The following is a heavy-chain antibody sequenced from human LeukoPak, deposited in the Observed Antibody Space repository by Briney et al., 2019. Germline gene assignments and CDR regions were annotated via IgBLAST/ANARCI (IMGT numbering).Heavy chain of an antibody. V-gene: IGHV7-4-1*02. CDR2: INTNTGNP. CDR1: GYTFTSYA. J-gene: IGHJ3*02. Sequence: ASVKVSCKASGYTFTSYAMNWVRQAPGQGLEWMGWINTNTGNPTYAQGFTGRFVFSLDPSVSTAYLQISSLKAEDTAVYYCARDRSASSWYQLSGYDAFDIWGQGTMVTVSS. CDR3: ARDRSASSWYQLSGYDAFDI. D-gene: IGHD6-13*01.